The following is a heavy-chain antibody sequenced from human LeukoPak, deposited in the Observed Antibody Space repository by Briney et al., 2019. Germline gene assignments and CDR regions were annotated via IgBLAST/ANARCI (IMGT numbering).Heavy chain of an antibody. CDR1: GFTFSSYE. Sequence: GGSLRLSCAASGFTFSSYEMNWFRQAPGKGLEWVSYISSSGSTIYYADSVKGRFTISRDNAKNSLYLQMNSLRAEDTALYHCARTIGGRYCSGGSCYFRAEYFQHWGQGTLVTVSS. CDR3: ARTIGGRYCSGGSCYFRAEYFQH. J-gene: IGHJ1*01. V-gene: IGHV3-48*03. D-gene: IGHD2-15*01. CDR2: ISSSGSTI.